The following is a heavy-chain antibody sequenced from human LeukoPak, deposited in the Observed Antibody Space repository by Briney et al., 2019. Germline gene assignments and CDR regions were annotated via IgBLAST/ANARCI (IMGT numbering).Heavy chain of an antibody. D-gene: IGHD3-22*01. CDR1: GFTFSSYG. Sequence: GGTLRLSCAASGFTFSSYGMSWVRQAPGKGLEWVSRLSGSGGSTLYVDSVKGRFTISRDNSKNTLHLQMNSLRAEDTAVYYCAREREEAEYYYDSSGYSSWGQGTLVTVSS. J-gene: IGHJ4*02. CDR3: AREREEAEYYYDSSGYSS. V-gene: IGHV3-23*01. CDR2: LSGSGGST.